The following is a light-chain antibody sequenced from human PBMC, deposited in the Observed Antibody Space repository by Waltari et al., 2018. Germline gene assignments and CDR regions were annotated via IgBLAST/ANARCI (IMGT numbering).Light chain of an antibody. CDR3: YSTTDNNLGV. CDR1: VLPTRS. V-gene: IGLV3-27*01. Sequence: SSELTQPSSLSVSPGQTARITCSGDVLPTRSPRWSQQKPGRAPVLVLYQDSARPSGIPERFSGSSSGTTVTLTISGAQVEDEADYYCYSTTDNNLGVFGPGTRVTVL. CDR2: QDS. J-gene: IGLJ1*01.